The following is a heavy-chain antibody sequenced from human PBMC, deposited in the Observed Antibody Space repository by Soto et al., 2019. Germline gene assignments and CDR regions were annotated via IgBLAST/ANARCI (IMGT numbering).Heavy chain of an antibody. D-gene: IGHD5-18*01. J-gene: IGHJ2*01. CDR1: GGTFSSYA. CDR2: IIPIFGTA. Sequence: QVQLVQSGAEVKKPGSSVKVSCKASGGTFSSYAISWVRQAPGQGLEWMGGIIPIFGTANYAQRFQGRVTITADESTSTAYMELSRRSDEDTAVYYCARGSYGYSRRPETVWYFDLWGRGTLVTVSS. V-gene: IGHV1-69*12. CDR3: ARGSYGYSRRPETVWYFDL.